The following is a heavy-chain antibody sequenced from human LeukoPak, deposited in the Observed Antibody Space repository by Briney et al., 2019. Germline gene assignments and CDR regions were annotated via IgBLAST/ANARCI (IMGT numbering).Heavy chain of an antibody. D-gene: IGHD4-17*01. J-gene: IGHJ4*02. Sequence: SQTLSLTCTVSGGSISSGSYYWSWIRQPAGKGLEWIGRIYTSGSTNYNPSLKSRVTISVDTSKNQFSLKLSSVTAADTAVYYCARVSTDYGDHTYFWGQGTLVTVSS. V-gene: IGHV4-61*02. CDR2: IYTSGST. CDR1: GGSISSGSYY. CDR3: ARVSTDYGDHTYF.